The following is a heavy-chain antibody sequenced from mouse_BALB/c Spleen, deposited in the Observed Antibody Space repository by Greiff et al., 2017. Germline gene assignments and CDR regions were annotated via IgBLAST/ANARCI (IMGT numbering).Heavy chain of an antibody. CDR3: APYRNWYFDV. Sequence: EVQLQQSGPELMKPGASVKISCKASGYSFTSYYMHWVKQSHGKSLEWIGYIDPFNGGTSYNQKFKGKATLTVDKSSSTAYMHLSSLTSEDSAVYYCAPYRNWYFDVWGAGTTVTVSS. CDR1: GYSFTSYY. J-gene: IGHJ1*01. CDR2: IDPFNGGT. D-gene: IGHD2-14*01. V-gene: IGHV1S135*01.